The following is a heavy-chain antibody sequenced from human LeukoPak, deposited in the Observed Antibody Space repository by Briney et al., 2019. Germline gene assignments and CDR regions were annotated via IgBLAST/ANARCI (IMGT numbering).Heavy chain of an antibody. J-gene: IGHJ4*02. CDR2: INPSGGST. CDR1: GYTFTSYY. V-gene: IGHV1-46*01. CDR3: ARDPDY. Sequence: GASVKVSCKASGYTFTSYYIHWVRQAPGQGLEWMGIINPSGGSTRYAQNFQGRVSMTRDTSTTTVFMELSSLRSQDTAVYYCARDPDYWGQGTLVAVSS.